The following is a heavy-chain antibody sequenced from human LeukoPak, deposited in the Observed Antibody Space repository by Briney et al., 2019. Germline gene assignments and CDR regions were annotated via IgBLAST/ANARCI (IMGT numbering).Heavy chain of an antibody. J-gene: IGHJ6*03. V-gene: IGHV5-51*01. D-gene: IGHD3-9*01. Sequence: GESLKISCNGSGYSFTSYWIGWVRQMPGKGLEWMGIIYPGDSDTRYSPSFQGQVTISADKSISTAYLQWSSLKASDTAMYYCARQSRYFDWFKSDYYYYYMDVWGKGTTVTVSS. CDR1: GYSFTSYW. CDR3: ARQSRYFDWFKSDYYYYYMDV. CDR2: IYPGDSDT.